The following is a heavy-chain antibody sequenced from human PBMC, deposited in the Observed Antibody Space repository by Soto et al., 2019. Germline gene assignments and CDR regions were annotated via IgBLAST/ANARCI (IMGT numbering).Heavy chain of an antibody. Sequence: QVQLQESGPGLVKPSQTLSLTCTVSGGSISSGGYYWSWIRQHPGKGLEWIGEIYYSGSTYYNPSLKRRVTISVDTSKNQFSLKLSSVTAADTAVYYCARPILTGYYTDAFDIWGQGTMVTVSS. CDR2: IYYSGST. D-gene: IGHD3-9*01. CDR3: ARPILTGYYTDAFDI. J-gene: IGHJ3*02. V-gene: IGHV4-31*03. CDR1: GGSISSGGYY.